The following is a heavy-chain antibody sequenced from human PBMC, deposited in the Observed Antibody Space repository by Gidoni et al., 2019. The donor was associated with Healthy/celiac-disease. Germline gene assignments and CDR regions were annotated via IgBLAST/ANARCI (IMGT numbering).Heavy chain of an antibody. CDR2: IYHSGRT. CDR1: GYSSSSGYY. D-gene: IGHD2-8*01. J-gene: IGHJ5*02. V-gene: IGHV4-38-2*01. CDR3: ARVVHCTNGVCYAYWFDP. Sequence: QVQLQESGPGLVKPSETLSLTGAVSGYSSSSGYYWCWIRQPPGKGLEWLGSIYHSGRTYYTPSLQRRVTISVDTSQNQFSLKLSSVTTADTAVYYCARVVHCTNGVCYAYWFDPWGQGTLVTVSS.